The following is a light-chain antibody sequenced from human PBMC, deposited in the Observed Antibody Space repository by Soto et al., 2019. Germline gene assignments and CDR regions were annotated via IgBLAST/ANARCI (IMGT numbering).Light chain of an antibody. Sequence: IVMTQTTVSLSVTPGHPASISCKSGQSLLHSNGKAYLSSYLQKTGQPQQLLIYEVSNRFSGVPDRFSGSGSGTDFTLKISRLEAEDVGVYYCMQGIQIPPGTFGGGTKADIK. CDR2: EVS. V-gene: IGKV2D-29*01. CDR1: QSLLHSNGKAY. J-gene: IGKJ4*01. CDR3: MQGIQIPPGT.